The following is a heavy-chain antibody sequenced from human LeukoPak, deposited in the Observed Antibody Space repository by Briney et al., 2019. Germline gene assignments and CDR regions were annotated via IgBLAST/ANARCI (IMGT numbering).Heavy chain of an antibody. Sequence: GGSLRLSCAASGFTFSTYSMNWVRQAPGKGLEWVSSISSSSTDIYYGDSVKGRFAISRDNAKNSLYLQMNSLRTEDAAVYYCAKAPVTSCRGAFCYPFDYWGQGTLVTV. V-gene: IGHV3-21*04. CDR2: ISSSSTDI. J-gene: IGHJ4*02. D-gene: IGHD2-15*01. CDR3: AKAPVTSCRGAFCYPFDY. CDR1: GFTFSTYS.